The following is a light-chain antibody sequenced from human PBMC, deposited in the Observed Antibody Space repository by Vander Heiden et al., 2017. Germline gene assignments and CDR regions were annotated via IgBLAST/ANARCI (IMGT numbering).Light chain of an antibody. CDR1: SSNIGNNY. V-gene: IGLV1-51*01. CDR2: DNN. Sequence: QSVLTQPPSVSAAPDQRVTISCAGSSSNIGNNYVPWYQQLPGTAPKLLIFDNNKRPSGIPDRFSGSKSGTSATLGITGLQTGDEAGYYCGTWDNSLRAEVFGGGTELTVL. CDR3: GTWDNSLRAEV. J-gene: IGLJ2*01.